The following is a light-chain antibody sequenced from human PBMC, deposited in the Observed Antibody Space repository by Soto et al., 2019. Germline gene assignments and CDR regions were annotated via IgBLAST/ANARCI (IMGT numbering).Light chain of an antibody. J-gene: IGKJ2*01. Sequence: DVVMNQSPLSLPVTLGQPASISCESSQSLVFTDGDTYLSWFQQRPGQSPRRLVYKISKRDSGVLERFMGSGSGTDFTLTNSRVEAGDVVVYYCMQGTNWPHTFGQGTKLEIK. CDR1: QSLVFTDGDTY. CDR3: MQGTNWPHT. V-gene: IGKV2-30*01. CDR2: KIS.